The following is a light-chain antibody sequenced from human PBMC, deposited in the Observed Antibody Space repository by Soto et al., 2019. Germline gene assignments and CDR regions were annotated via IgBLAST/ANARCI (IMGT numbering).Light chain of an antibody. Sequence: ESVLTQSPSSLSLSPGESATLSCRASQSLSSSYLAWYQQKAGQPPRLLMFRSSDRAAGVPDRFSGSASGTEFTLTISSLEPEEFAVYYCQQYGTKVSFGPGTKVDIK. CDR2: RSS. J-gene: IGKJ3*01. V-gene: IGKV3-20*01. CDR3: QQYGTKVS. CDR1: QSLSSSY.